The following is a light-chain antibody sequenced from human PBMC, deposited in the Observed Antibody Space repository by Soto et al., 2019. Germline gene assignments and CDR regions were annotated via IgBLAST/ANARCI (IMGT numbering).Light chain of an antibody. CDR3: QQYDNLPFT. CDR2: DAS. Sequence: DIHMTQSPSSLSASVGDRVTITCQASQDISNYLIWYQQKPGKAPKVLIYDASNLQTGVPSRFSGSGSRTYFTFTISSLQPEDVGTYYCQQYDNLPFTFGPGTKVHIK. J-gene: IGKJ3*01. V-gene: IGKV1-33*01. CDR1: QDISNY.